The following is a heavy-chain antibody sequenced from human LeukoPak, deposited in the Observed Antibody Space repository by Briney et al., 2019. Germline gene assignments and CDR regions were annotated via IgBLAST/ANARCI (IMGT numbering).Heavy chain of an antibody. CDR3: ARSFGSGISYSDYYYMDV. CDR2: ITNSGDTT. D-gene: IGHD3-10*01. V-gene: IGHV3-23*01. Sequence: PGGSLRLSCAGSGFTFSSSGMSWVRQAPGNGLQWVSGITNSGDTTHYADSVKGRFTVSRDNSKNTLYLQMNSLRADDTAVYYCARSFGSGISYSDYYYMDVWGKGTTVTIPS. CDR1: GFTFSSSG. J-gene: IGHJ6*03.